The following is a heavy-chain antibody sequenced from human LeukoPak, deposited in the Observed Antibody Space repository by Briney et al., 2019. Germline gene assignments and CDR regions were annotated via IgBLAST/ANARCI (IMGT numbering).Heavy chain of an antibody. D-gene: IGHD4-17*01. V-gene: IGHV4-59*12. CDR2: IYHSGST. J-gene: IGHJ6*03. CDR1: GGSISSYY. CDR3: ARGIYGDYSYYYYYMDV. Sequence: PSETLSLTCTVSGGSISSYYWSWIRQPPGKGLEWIGEIYHSGSTNYNPSLKSRVTISVDTSKNQFSLKLSSVTAADTAVYYCARGIYGDYSYYYYYMDVWGKGTTVTVSS.